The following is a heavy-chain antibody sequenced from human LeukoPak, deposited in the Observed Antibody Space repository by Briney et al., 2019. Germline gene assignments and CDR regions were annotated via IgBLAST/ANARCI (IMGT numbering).Heavy chain of an antibody. CDR1: GVTFSSYS. V-gene: IGHV3-48*01. D-gene: IGHD1-26*01. CDR2: ISSSSSTI. J-gene: IGHJ4*02. CDR3: ASWGEGALDN. Sequence: GGSLRLSCAASGVTFSSYSMNWVRQAPGKGLEWVSYISSSSSTIYYANPVKGRFTISRDNAKKSLYLQMNSLRVEDTGVYYCASWGEGALDNWGQGTLVTVSS.